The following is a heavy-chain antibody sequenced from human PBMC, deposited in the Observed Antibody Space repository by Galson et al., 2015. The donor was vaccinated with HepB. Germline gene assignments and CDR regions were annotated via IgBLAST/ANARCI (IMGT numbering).Heavy chain of an antibody. D-gene: IGHD3-10*01. V-gene: IGHV5-10-1*01. Sequence: QSGAEVKKPGESLRISCKGSGYSLTSYWISWVRQMPGKGLEWMGRIDPSDSYTNYSPSFQGHVTISADKSISTAYLQWSSLKASVTAMYYCARHRRVYGSGAIWGYWGQGTLVTVSS. J-gene: IGHJ4*02. CDR3: ARHRRVYGSGAIWGY. CDR2: IDPSDSYT. CDR1: GYSLTSYW.